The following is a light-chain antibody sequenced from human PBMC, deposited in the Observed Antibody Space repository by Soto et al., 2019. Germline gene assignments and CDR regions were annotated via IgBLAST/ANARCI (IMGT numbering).Light chain of an antibody. CDR2: DVS. Sequence: QSVLTQPASVSGSPGQSITISCTGTSSNVGGHNSVSWYQQHPGKAPKLMIYDVSYRPSGVSYRFSGSKSGNTASLTISGLQVEDEADYHCSSYTSSSXTPVVFGGGTKVTVL. CDR3: SSYTSSSXTPVV. V-gene: IGLV2-14*01. CDR1: SSNVGGHNS. J-gene: IGLJ2*01.